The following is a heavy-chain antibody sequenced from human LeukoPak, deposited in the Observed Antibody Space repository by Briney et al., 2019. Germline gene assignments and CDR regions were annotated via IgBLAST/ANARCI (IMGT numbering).Heavy chain of an antibody. D-gene: IGHD5-18*01. CDR2: TSSDGSNK. CDR3: ARDRGYSYGSDY. CDR1: GFTFSSYG. J-gene: IGHJ4*02. Sequence: GGSLRLSCAASGFTFSSYGMHWVRQAPGKGLEWVVVTSSDGSNKFYADSVKGRFTISRDNSKNTLYLQMNSLRAEDTAVYYCARDRGYSYGSDYWGQGTLVTVSS. V-gene: IGHV3-30*03.